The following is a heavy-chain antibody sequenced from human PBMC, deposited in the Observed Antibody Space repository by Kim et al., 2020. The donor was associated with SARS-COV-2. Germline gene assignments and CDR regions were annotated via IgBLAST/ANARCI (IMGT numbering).Heavy chain of an antibody. Sequence: GRFTIARDNSKNTLYLQMNSLRAEDTAVYYCAKDGSGSYYASYYYYGMDVWGQGTTVTVPS. CDR3: AKDGSGSYYASYYYYGMDV. J-gene: IGHJ6*02. D-gene: IGHD3-10*01. V-gene: IGHV3-23*01.